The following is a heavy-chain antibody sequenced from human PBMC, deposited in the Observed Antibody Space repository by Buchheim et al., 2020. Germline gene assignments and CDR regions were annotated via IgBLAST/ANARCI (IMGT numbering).Heavy chain of an antibody. CDR3: ARGDYFDY. V-gene: IGHV1-2*04. CDR1: GYTFTGYY. CDR2: INPSSGVS. J-gene: IGHJ4*02. Sequence: QVQLVQSGAEVKKPGASVRVSCKASGYTFTGYYMHWVRQAPGQGLEWMGWINPSSGVSNELQKFQGWVTMTRDTSISIAYMELSRLRSEDTAVYYCARGDYFDYWGQGTL.